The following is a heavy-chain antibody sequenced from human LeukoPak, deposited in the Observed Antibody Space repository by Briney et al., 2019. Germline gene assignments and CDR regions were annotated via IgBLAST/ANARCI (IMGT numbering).Heavy chain of an antibody. D-gene: IGHD3-3*01. J-gene: IGHJ4*02. CDR2: IYYSGST. CDR3: ARATYYDFWSGYPTQYYFDY. Sequence: SETLSLTCTVSGGSISSGGYYWSWIRQHPGKGLEWLGYIYYSGSTYYNPSLKSRVTISVDTSKNQFSLKLSSVTAADTAVYYCARATYYDFWSGYPTQYYFDYWGQGTLVTVSS. CDR1: GGSISSGGYY. V-gene: IGHV4-31*03.